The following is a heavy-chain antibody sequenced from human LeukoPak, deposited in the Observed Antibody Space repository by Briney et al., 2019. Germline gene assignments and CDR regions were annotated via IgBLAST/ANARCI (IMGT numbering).Heavy chain of an antibody. CDR1: GFTFSSYG. V-gene: IGHV3-30*02. D-gene: IGHD6-13*01. CDR3: AKVITLAAAGDY. Sequence: GGSLRLSCAASGFTFSSYGMHWVRQAPGKGLEWVAFIRYDGSNKYYADSVKGRFTISRDNSKNTLYLQMNSLRAEDTAVYYCAKVITLAAAGDYWGQGTLVTVSS. J-gene: IGHJ4*02. CDR2: IRYDGSNK.